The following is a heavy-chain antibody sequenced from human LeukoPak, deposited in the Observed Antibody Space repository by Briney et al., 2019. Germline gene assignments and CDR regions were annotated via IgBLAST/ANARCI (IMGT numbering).Heavy chain of an antibody. J-gene: IGHJ4*02. CDR2: INHSGST. D-gene: IGHD6-19*01. CDR3: ARVLEIAVAGPFDY. Sequence: PSETLSLTCAVYGGSFSGYYWSWIRQPPGKGLEWIGEINHSGSTNYNPSPKSRVTISVDTSKNQFSLKLSSVTAADTAVYYCARVLEIAVAGPFDYWGQGTLVTVSS. V-gene: IGHV4-34*01. CDR1: GGSFSGYY.